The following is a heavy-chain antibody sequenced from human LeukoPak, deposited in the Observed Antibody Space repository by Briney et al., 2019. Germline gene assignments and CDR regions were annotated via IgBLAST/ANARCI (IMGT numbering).Heavy chain of an antibody. J-gene: IGHJ4*02. CDR2: ISADNTNA. V-gene: IGHV1-18*01. D-gene: IGHD3-10*01. Sequence: ASVKVACKTSGYSFSSYGISWVRQAPGQGLEWMGWISADNTNAHYAQKYQDRVTMTTDTSTSTAYLELRSLRSDDTAMYFCARDQKGILWFGVSASYLDYWGQGTLLTVSS. CDR3: ARDQKGILWFGVSASYLDY. CDR1: GYSFSSYG.